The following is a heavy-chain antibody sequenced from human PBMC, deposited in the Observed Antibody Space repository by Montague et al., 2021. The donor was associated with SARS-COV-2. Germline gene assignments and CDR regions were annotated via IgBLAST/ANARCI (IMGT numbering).Heavy chain of an antibody. V-gene: IGHV4-34*01. CDR1: DGSVSDYS. J-gene: IGHJ4*02. Sequence: SETLSLTCAVYDGSVSDYSWTCIRQPPGKRLEWIGEINHRGSTNYNPSLKSRVTISVDTSKNQFPLKMTSVTAADTAVYYCARGRQHINMVVVVVTGGEYYFEFWGQGTLVAVSA. CDR2: INHRGST. D-gene: IGHD3-22*01. CDR3: ARGRQHINMVVVVVTGGEYYFEF.